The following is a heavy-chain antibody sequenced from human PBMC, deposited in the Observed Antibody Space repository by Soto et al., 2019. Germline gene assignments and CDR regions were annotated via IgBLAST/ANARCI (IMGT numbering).Heavy chain of an antibody. CDR1: GGTFSSYA. Sequence: SVKVSCKASGGTFSSYAISWVRQAPGQGLEWMGGIIPIFGTANYAQKFQGRVTITADESTSTAYMELSSLRSEDTAVYYCARVGISSSGSEGAGRFDYWGQGTLVTVSS. D-gene: IGHD6-13*01. V-gene: IGHV1-69*13. CDR3: ARVGISSSGSEGAGRFDY. J-gene: IGHJ4*02. CDR2: IIPIFGTA.